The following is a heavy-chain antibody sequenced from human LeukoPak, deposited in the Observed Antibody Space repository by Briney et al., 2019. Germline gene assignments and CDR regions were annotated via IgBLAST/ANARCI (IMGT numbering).Heavy chain of an antibody. CDR1: GGSISSGSYY. CDR2: IYTSGST. V-gene: IGHV4-61*02. Sequence: PSETLSLTCTVSGGSISSGSYYWSWIRQPAGKGLEWIGRIYTSGSTNYNPSLKSRVTISVDTSKNQFSLKLSSVTAADTAVYYCASHSHLWFGTRFDYWGQGTLVTVSS. CDR3: ASHSHLWFGTRFDY. J-gene: IGHJ4*02. D-gene: IGHD3-10*01.